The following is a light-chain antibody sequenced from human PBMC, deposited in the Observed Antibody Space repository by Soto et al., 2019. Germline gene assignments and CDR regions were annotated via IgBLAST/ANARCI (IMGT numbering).Light chain of an antibody. Sequence: EVVMTQSPATLSVSPGERVTLSCRASQSINAHLAWYQQKPGQAPRLLIHGASTRATGIPARFSGSGFGTAFIITVSSLQSEDFAVYYCQQYNTWLWTFGQETKVE. V-gene: IGKV3-15*01. CDR1: QSINAH. CDR2: GAS. CDR3: QQYNTWLWT. J-gene: IGKJ1*01.